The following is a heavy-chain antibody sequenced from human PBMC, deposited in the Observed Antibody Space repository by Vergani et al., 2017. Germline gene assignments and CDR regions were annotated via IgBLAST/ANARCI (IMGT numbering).Heavy chain of an antibody. CDR1: GFTFSSYA. D-gene: IGHD3-10*01. V-gene: IGHV3-23*01. CDR3: TRPWYYGSGSYYYMDV. J-gene: IGHJ6*03. CDR2: ISGSGGST. Sequence: EVQLLESGGGLVQPGGSLRLSCAASGFTFSSYAMSWVRQAPGKGLEWVSAISGSGGSTYYADSVKGRFTISRDNSKNTLYLQMNSLRAEDTAVYYCTRPWYYGSGSYYYMDVWGKGTTVTVSS.